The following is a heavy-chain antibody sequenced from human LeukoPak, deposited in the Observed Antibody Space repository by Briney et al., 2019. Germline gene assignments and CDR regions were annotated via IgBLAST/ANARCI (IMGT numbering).Heavy chain of an antibody. J-gene: IGHJ3*02. Sequence: SETLSLTCSVSGGSISSYYWSWIRQPPGKGLEWIGYMYYSGSTKYNPSLQSRVTMSVDTSKNQFSLKLSSVTAADTAVYYCARREIWFGELGAFDIWGQGTMVTVSS. D-gene: IGHD3-10*01. CDR2: MYYSGST. CDR1: GGSISSYY. V-gene: IGHV4-59*08. CDR3: ARREIWFGELGAFDI.